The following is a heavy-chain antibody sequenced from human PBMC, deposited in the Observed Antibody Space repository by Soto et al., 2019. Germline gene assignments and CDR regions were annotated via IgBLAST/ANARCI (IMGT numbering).Heavy chain of an antibody. V-gene: IGHV1-69*19. J-gene: IGHJ4*02. D-gene: IGHD5-12*01. CDR1: GYTFTYYH. CDR2: IIPIFGTA. Sequence: QVQLVQSGAEVKKPGASVKVSCKASGYTFTYYHVHWVRQAPGQGLEWMGGIIPIFGTANYAQKFQGRVTITADESTSTAYMELSSPRSEDTAVYYCARATPGDGYNYAHFDYWGQGTLVTVSS. CDR3: ARATPGDGYNYAHFDY.